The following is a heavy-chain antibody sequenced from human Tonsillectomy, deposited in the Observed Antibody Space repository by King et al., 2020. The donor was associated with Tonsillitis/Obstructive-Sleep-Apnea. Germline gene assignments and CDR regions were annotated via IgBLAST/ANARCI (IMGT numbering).Heavy chain of an antibody. J-gene: IGHJ4*02. CDR3: AGGDRTGWYYLDY. CDR1: GXTFANFX. CDR2: INPSGGNS. D-gene: IGHD6-19*01. Sequence: QLVQSGAEVKKPGASVKLSCKASGXTFANFXMHWLRQAPGQGLEWMGVINPSGGNSNYAQKFQGRVSMTRDTSTTTVHMDLNSLRSDDTAVYFCAGGDRTGWYYLDYWGQGTLVTVSS. V-gene: IGHV1-46*01.